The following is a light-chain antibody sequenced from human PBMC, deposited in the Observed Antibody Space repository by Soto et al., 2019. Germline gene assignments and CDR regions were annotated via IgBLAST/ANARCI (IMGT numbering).Light chain of an antibody. Sequence: EIVLTQSPGTLSLSPGERATLSCRASQSVSSSYLAWYQQKPGQAPRLLIYGASSRATVIPDRFSGSGSGTDFTLTISRLEPEDFAVYYCQQYGSSPPHTFGGGTKVEIK. CDR1: QSVSSSY. CDR3: QQYGSSPPHT. V-gene: IGKV3-20*01. J-gene: IGKJ4*01. CDR2: GAS.